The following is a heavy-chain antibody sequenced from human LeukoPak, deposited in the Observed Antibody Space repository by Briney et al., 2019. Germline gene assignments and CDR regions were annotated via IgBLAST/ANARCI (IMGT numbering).Heavy chain of an antibody. V-gene: IGHV3-53*01. CDR1: GFTAITND. J-gene: IGHJ4*02. CDR2: LYSDGNT. D-gene: IGHD1-14*01. Sequence: GGSLRLSCAASGFTAITNDKTWVRQAPGKGLDWFRILYSDGNTKYADSVQGRFTISTDNSKNTLYLQMNSLRAWDTAIYYCAKESTVLKPIDSWGQGTLVTVSS. CDR3: AKESTVLKPIDS.